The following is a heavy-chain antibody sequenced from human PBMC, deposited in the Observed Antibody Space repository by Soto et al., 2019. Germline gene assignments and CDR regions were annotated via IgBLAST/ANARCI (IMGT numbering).Heavy chain of an antibody. CDR3: ARYPWIQLWSPYGMDV. D-gene: IGHD5-18*01. V-gene: IGHV1-2*02. CDR2: INPNSGGT. CDR1: GYTFTGYY. Sequence: ASVKVSCKASGYTFTGYYMHWVRQAPGQGLEWMGWINPNSGGTNYAQKFQGRVTMTRDMSISTAYMELSRLRSDDTAVYYCARYPWIQLWSPYGMDVWGQGTTVTVSS. J-gene: IGHJ6*02.